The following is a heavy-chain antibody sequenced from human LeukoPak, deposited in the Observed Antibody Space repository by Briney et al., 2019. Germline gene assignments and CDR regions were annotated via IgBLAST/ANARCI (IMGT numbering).Heavy chain of an antibody. CDR3: ARGPSIAARYDAFDI. D-gene: IGHD6-6*01. CDR2: ISSSGNTI. J-gene: IGHJ3*02. CDR1: EFTFTSYE. V-gene: IGHV3-48*03. Sequence: GGSLRLSCAASEFTFTSYELNWVRQAPGKGLEWVSYISSSGNTISYADSVKGRFTISRDNAKNSLCLQVISLRAEDTAVYYRARGPSIAARYDAFDIWGQGTMVTVSS.